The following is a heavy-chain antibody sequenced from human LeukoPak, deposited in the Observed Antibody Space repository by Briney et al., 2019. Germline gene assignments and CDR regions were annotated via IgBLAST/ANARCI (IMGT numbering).Heavy chain of an antibody. CDR2: ISSRGTV. D-gene: IGHD2-15*01. Sequence: QPGRSLRLSCVGSGFIFSNYNMNWVHQAPGKGLEWISYISSRGTVSYADSVEGRFAISRDNAKNSLYLQMNSLRVEDTAVYYCARDVPPSYCSGGSCPPQNDAFDIWGQGTMVTVSS. V-gene: IGHV3-48*01. J-gene: IGHJ3*02. CDR1: GFIFSNYN. CDR3: ARDVPPSYCSGGSCPPQNDAFDI.